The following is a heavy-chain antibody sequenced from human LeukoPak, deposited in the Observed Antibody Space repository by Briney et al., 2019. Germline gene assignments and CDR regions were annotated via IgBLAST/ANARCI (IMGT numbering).Heavy chain of an antibody. CDR1: GYTFISFG. Sequence: ASVKVSCKASGYTFISFGISWVRQAPGQGLEWMGWISPYNGNTKYVQKFQGRVTMTTDTSTSTAYMELRSLRSDDTAVYYCARVTMRWFGELLRSSPRYMDVWGKGTTVTVSS. D-gene: IGHD3-10*01. CDR3: ARVTMRWFGELLRSSPRYMDV. J-gene: IGHJ6*03. CDR2: ISPYNGNT. V-gene: IGHV1-18*01.